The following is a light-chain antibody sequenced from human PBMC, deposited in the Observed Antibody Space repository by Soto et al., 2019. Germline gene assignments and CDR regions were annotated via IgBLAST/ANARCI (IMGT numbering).Light chain of an antibody. CDR3: SSYVGSNNLV. J-gene: IGLJ3*02. Sequence: QSVLTQPPSASGSPGQSVTISSTGTSSDVGCYNYVSWYQQHPGKAPKLMIYEVSQRPSGVPDRFSGSKSGNTASLTVSGLQAEDEADYYCSSYVGSNNLVFGGGTQLTVL. V-gene: IGLV2-8*01. CDR1: SSDVGCYNY. CDR2: EVS.